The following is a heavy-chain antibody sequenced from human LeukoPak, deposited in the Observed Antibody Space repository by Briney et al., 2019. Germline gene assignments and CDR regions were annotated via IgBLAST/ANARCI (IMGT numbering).Heavy chain of an antibody. D-gene: IGHD3-10*01. CDR3: AREVYYGSGRRFDL. J-gene: IGHJ4*02. CDR2: INHSGST. Sequence: SETLSLTCAVYGGSFSGYYWSWIRQPPGKGLEWIGEINHSGSTNYNPSLKSRVTISVDTSKNQFSLKLSSVTAADTAVYYCAREVYYGSGRRFDLWGQGTLVTVSS. V-gene: IGHV4-34*01. CDR1: GGSFSGYY.